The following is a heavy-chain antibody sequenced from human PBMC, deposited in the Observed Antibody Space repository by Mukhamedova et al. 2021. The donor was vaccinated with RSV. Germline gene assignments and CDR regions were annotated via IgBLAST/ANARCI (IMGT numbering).Heavy chain of an antibody. Sequence: EWVANIKQDGSEKYYVDSVKGRFTISRDNAKNSLYLQMNSLRAEDTAVYYCARVRPILYYDFWSGYPYYFDYWGQGTLVTVSS. CDR3: ARVRPILYYDFWSGYPYYFDY. CDR2: IKQDGSEK. J-gene: IGHJ4*02. V-gene: IGHV3-7*03. D-gene: IGHD3-3*01.